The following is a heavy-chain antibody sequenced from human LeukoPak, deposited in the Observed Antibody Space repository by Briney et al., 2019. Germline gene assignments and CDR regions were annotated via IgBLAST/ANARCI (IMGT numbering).Heavy chain of an antibody. CDR3: ARSKGSSWSSFIDY. V-gene: IGHV3-7*01. CDR1: GFTFGDYW. D-gene: IGHD6-13*01. J-gene: IGHJ4*02. Sequence: GGSLRLSCAASGFTFGDYWMSWVRQAPGKGLEWVANIKQDGSEKFYVDSVKGRFITTRDNAKNSLYLQMDGLRAEDTAVYYCARSKGSSWSSFIDYWGQGTLVTVSS. CDR2: IKQDGSEK.